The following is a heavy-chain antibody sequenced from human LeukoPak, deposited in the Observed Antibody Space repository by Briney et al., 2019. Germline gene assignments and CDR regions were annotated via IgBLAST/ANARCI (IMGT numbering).Heavy chain of an antibody. V-gene: IGHV1-69*13. Sequence: SVKVSCKASGGTFSSYAISWVRQAPGQGLEWMGGIIPIFGTANYAQKFQGRVTITADESASTAYMELSSLRSEDTAVYYCARRLVVVAASILEGFDYWGQGTLVTVSS. CDR2: IIPIFGTA. D-gene: IGHD2-15*01. CDR3: ARRLVVVAASILEGFDY. J-gene: IGHJ4*02. CDR1: GGTFSSYA.